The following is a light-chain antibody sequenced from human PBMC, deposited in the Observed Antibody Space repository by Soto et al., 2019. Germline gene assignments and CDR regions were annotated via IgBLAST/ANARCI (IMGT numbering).Light chain of an antibody. Sequence: DIQLTQSPSFVSASVGDRVTITCRASQGISTYLAWYQQKSGKAPKALIYAASTLQGGVPSRFSGSGSETEFTLTISSLQPEDFATYYCQQLKSYPITFGQGTRLEIK. CDR3: QQLKSYPIT. CDR1: QGISTY. V-gene: IGKV1-9*01. CDR2: AAS. J-gene: IGKJ5*01.